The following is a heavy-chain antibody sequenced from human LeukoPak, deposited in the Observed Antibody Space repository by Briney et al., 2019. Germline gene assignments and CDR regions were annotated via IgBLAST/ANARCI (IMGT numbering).Heavy chain of an antibody. D-gene: IGHD3-22*01. CDR3: TDRHDSSGYFFNY. CDR1: GFTFTRYV. CDR2: ISENGSNN. J-gene: IGHJ4*02. V-gene: IGHV3-23*01. Sequence: GGSLRLSCVASGFTFTRYVMSWVRQAPGKGLEWVSSISENGSNNCYADSVKGRFSISRDNSKNMLYLQMGSLRAEDTAVYYCTDRHDSSGYFFNYWGQGTLVTVSS.